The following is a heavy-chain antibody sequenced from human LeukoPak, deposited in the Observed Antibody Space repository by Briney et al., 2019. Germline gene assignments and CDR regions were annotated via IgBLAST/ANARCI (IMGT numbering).Heavy chain of an antibody. CDR1: GGSISSYY. CDR3: ARDARDDSSGCYDAFDI. D-gene: IGHD3-22*01. CDR2: IYYSGST. V-gene: IGHV4-59*01. J-gene: IGHJ3*02. Sequence: PSETLSLTCTVSGGSISSYYWSWIRQPPGKGLEWIGYIYYSGSTNYNPSLKSRVTISVDTSKNQFSLKLSSVTAADTAVYYCARDARDDSSGCYDAFDIWGQGTMVTVSS.